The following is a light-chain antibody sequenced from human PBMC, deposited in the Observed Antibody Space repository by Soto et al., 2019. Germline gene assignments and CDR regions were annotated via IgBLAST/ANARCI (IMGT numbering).Light chain of an antibody. CDR2: DVS. CDR3: QQFNSYPIT. CDR1: QDIRGA. Sequence: AIQVTQSPSSLSASVGDRVTITCRASQDIRGALAWYQQKPGKAPKLLIYDVSTLESGVPSRFSGSGPGTEFTLAISSLQLEDFGTYYCQQFNSYPITFGHGTRLEIK. J-gene: IGKJ5*01. V-gene: IGKV1-13*02.